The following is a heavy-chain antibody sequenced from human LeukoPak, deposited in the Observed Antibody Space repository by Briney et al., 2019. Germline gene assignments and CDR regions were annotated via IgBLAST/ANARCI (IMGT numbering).Heavy chain of an antibody. D-gene: IGHD3-22*01. Sequence: PGGSLRLSCAASGFIFSSYSMNWVRQAPGKGLEWVSAISASGGSTYYADSVKGRFTISRDNSKDTLYLQMNSLRAEDTAVYYCAANGDSSAWHWNYWGQGTLVTVSS. V-gene: IGHV3-23*01. CDR1: GFIFSSYS. CDR3: AANGDSSAWHWNY. J-gene: IGHJ4*02. CDR2: ISASGGST.